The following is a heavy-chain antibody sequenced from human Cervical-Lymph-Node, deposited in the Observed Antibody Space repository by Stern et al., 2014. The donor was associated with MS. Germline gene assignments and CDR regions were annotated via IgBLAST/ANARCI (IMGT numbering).Heavy chain of an antibody. V-gene: IGHV1-18*01. D-gene: IGHD4-11*01. J-gene: IGHJ4*02. Sequence: VQLVESGAEVKKPGASVNVSCKTSGYTFTYYDISWIRQAPGQGLEWVGWISPYNGNTNFVQKLQGRVAMTTDTSTSTAYMELRSLRSDDTAVYYCARDDDYTRRAIDYWGQGTLVTVSS. CDR2: ISPYNGNT. CDR3: ARDDDYTRRAIDY. CDR1: GYTFTYYD.